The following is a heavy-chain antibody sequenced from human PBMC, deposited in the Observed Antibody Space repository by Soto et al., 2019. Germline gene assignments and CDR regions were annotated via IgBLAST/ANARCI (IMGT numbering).Heavy chain of an antibody. Sequence: PGGSLRLSCAASGFTFSSYAMHWVRQAPGKGLEWVAVISYDGSNKYYADSVKGRFTISRDNSKNTLYLQMNSLRAEDTAVYYCAYSSSPGYWGQGTLVTVSS. D-gene: IGHD6-6*01. V-gene: IGHV3-30-3*01. CDR3: AYSSSPGY. J-gene: IGHJ4*02. CDR1: GFTFSSYA. CDR2: ISYDGSNK.